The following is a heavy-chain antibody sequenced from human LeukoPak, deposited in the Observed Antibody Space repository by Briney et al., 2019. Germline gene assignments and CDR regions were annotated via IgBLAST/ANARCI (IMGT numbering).Heavy chain of an antibody. J-gene: IGHJ4*02. CDR1: GFTFSSYS. Sequence: GGSLRLSCAASGFTFSSYSMNWVRQAPGKGLEWVSSTSSSSSYIYYADSVKGRFTISRDNAKNSLYLQMNSLRAEDTAVYYCARGDSSGWYVIYSFDYWGQGTLVTVSS. CDR3: ARGDSSGWYVIYSFDY. V-gene: IGHV3-21*01. D-gene: IGHD6-19*01. CDR2: TSSSSSYI.